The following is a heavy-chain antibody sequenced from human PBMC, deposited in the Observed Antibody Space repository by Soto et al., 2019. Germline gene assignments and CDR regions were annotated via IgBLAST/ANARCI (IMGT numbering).Heavy chain of an antibody. CDR1: GFTFSSYD. CDR3: ARVSVGATRGVDY. V-gene: IGHV3-13*01. CDR2: IGTAGDT. Sequence: EVQLLESGGGLVQPGGSLRLSCAASGFTFSSYDMHWVRQATGKGLEWVSAIGTAGDTYYPGSVKGRFTISRENAKNSLYLQMNSLRAGDTAVYYCARVSVGATRGVDYWGQGTLVTVSS. J-gene: IGHJ4*02. D-gene: IGHD1-26*01.